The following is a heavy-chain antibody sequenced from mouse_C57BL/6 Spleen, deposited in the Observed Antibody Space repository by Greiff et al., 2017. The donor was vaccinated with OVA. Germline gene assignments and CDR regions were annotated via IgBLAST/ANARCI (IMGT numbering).Heavy chain of an antibody. V-gene: IGHV1-80*01. J-gene: IGHJ3*01. CDR3: ARPYYGSSGGFAY. D-gene: IGHD1-1*01. Sequence: VHLVESGAELVKPGASVKISCKASGYAFSSYWMNWVKQRPGQGLEWIGQIYPGDGDTNYNGKFKGKATLTADKSSSTAYMQLSSLTSEDSAVYFCARPYYGSSGGFAYWGQGTLVTVSA. CDR1: GYAFSSYW. CDR2: IYPGDGDT.